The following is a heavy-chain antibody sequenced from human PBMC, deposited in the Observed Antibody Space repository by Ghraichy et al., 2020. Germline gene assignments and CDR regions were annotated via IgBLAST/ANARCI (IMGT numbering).Heavy chain of an antibody. Sequence: LSLTCAVAGFTFSSYEMNWVRQAPGKGLEWISYITPGGSTISYAESVKGRFTISRDNAKNALYLQMNSLGGEDTAIYYCARDDVSGGIDYWGQGTLVTVSS. D-gene: IGHD3-16*01. J-gene: IGHJ4*02. V-gene: IGHV3-48*03. CDR2: ITPGGSTI. CDR1: GFTFSSYE. CDR3: ARDDVSGGIDY.